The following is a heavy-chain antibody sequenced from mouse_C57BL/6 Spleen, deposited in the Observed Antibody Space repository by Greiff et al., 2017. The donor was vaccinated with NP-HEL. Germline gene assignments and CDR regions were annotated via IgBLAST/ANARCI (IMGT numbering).Heavy chain of an antibody. CDR2: IYPGDGDT. CDR1: GYAFSSYW. D-gene: IGHD3-3*01. V-gene: IGHV1-80*01. CDR3: ARWAGDYAMDY. Sequence: QVQLKQSGAELVKPGASVKISCKASGYAFSSYWMNWVKQRPGKGLEWIGQIYPGDGDTNYNGKFKGKATLTADKSSSTAYMQLSSLTSEDSAVYFCARWAGDYAMDYWGQGTSVTVSS. J-gene: IGHJ4*01.